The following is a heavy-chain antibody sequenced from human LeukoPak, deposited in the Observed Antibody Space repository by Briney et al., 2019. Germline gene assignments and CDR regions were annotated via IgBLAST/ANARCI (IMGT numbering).Heavy chain of an antibody. J-gene: IGHJ4*02. CDR2: IYYDGST. CDR3: AREGTTVTTLDY. Sequence: SETLSLTCSVSGGSISITSHYWVWIRQPPGKGLEWIGSIYYDGSTYYNPSLKSRVTMSVDTSRNQFLLSLSSVTAADTAVYYCAREGTTVTTLDYWGQGTLVTVSS. CDR1: GGSISITSHY. V-gene: IGHV4-39*02. D-gene: IGHD4-17*01.